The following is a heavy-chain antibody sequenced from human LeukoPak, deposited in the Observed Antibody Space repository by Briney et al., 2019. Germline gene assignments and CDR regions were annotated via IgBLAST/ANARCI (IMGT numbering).Heavy chain of an antibody. CDR3: ARLVGRTVDDY. CDR1: GFTFSNAW. Sequence: GSLRLSCAASGFTFSNAWMSWFRQSPGKGLEWIGEINHSGGTNYSPSLKSRIIMSVDTSKNQFSLKLSSVTAADTAVYYCARLVGRTVDDYWGQGTLVTVSS. V-gene: IGHV4-34*01. D-gene: IGHD1-26*01. J-gene: IGHJ4*02. CDR2: INHSGGT.